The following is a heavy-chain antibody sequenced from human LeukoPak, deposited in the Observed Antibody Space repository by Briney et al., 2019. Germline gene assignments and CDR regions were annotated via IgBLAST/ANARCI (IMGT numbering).Heavy chain of an antibody. CDR2: ISSSGSTI. CDR1: GFTFSDYY. Sequence: PGGSLRLSCAASGFTFSDYYMSWIRQAPGKGLEWVSYISSSGSTIYYADSVEGRFTISRDNAKNSLYLQMNSLRAEDTAVYYCARDIPFGSSWYAYWGQGTLVTVSS. CDR3: ARDIPFGSSWYAY. V-gene: IGHV3-11*04. J-gene: IGHJ4*02. D-gene: IGHD6-13*01.